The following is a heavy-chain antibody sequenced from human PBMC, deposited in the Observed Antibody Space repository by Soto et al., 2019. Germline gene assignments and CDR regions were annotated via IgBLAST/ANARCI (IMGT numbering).Heavy chain of an antibody. D-gene: IGHD6-19*01. CDR3: AATIIAVGGSGYYGLDV. Sequence: ASVKVSCKASGYTFTSYGISWVRQAPGQGLEWMGWISPYGDNTNYAQHLHGRVTITTDMSTGSVYMELSSLRSEDTAVYYCAATIIAVGGSGYYGLDVWGQGTTVTVSS. CDR1: GYTFTSYG. CDR2: ISPYGDNT. V-gene: IGHV1-18*01. J-gene: IGHJ6*02.